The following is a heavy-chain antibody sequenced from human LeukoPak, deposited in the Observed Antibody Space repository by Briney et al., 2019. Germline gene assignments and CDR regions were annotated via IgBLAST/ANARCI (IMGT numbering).Heavy chain of an antibody. CDR2: IWYDGSNK. CDR3: ARDGGDYGDYAPFDH. J-gene: IGHJ4*02. CDR1: GFTFSSYG. Sequence: GGSLRLSCAASGFTFSSYGMHWVRQAPGKGLEWVAVIWYDGSNKYYADSVKGRFTISRDNSKNTLYLQMNSLRAEDTAVYYCARDGGDYGDYAPFDHWGQGTLVTVSS. V-gene: IGHV3-33*01. D-gene: IGHD4-17*01.